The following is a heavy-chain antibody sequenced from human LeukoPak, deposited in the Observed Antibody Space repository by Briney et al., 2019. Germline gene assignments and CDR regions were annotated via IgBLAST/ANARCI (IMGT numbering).Heavy chain of an antibody. CDR1: GLTFSSYW. J-gene: IGHJ4*02. V-gene: IGHV3-74*01. CDR3: GRSRQADDY. CDR2: INPGGSSI. Sequence: GSLRLSCAASGLTFSSYWMHWVRQVPGKGLVWVARINPGGSSITYADSVKGRFTISRDNAKNTLYLQMDSLRAEDTGVYYSGRSRQADDYWARGPLVTVSS.